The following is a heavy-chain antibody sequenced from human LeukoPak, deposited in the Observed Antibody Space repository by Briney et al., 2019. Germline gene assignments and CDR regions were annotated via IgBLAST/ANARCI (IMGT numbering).Heavy chain of an antibody. V-gene: IGHV1-46*01. Sequence: ASVKVSCKASGYTFTSYYMHWVRQAPGQGLEWMGIINPSGGSTSYAQKFQGRVTMTRDMSTSTVYMELSSLRSEDTAVYYCARDHYDSSGYYYVPDYWGQGTLVTVSS. CDR1: GYTFTSYY. J-gene: IGHJ4*02. CDR3: ARDHYDSSGYYYVPDY. CDR2: INPSGGST. D-gene: IGHD3-22*01.